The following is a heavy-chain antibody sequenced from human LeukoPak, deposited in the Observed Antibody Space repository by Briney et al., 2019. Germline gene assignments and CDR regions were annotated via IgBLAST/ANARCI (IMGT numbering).Heavy chain of an antibody. V-gene: IGHV1-58*02. J-gene: IGHJ6*03. CDR1: GFTFTSSA. Sequence: GASVKVSCKASGFTFTSSAMQWVRQARGQRLEWIGWIVVGSGNTNYAQKFQERVTITRDMSTSTAYMELSSLRSEDTAVYYCARDRDDMNIVPAARDYYSSPMDVWGKGTTVTVSS. CDR3: ARDRDDMNIVPAARDYYSSPMDV. D-gene: IGHD2-2*01. CDR2: IVVGSGNT.